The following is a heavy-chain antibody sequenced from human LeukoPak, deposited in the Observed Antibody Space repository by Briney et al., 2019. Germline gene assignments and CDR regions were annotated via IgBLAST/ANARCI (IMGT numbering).Heavy chain of an antibody. CDR1: GFTVSSNY. J-gene: IGHJ4*02. CDR2: IYSGGST. V-gene: IGHV3-53*04. Sequence: PGGSLRLSCAASGFTVSSNYMSWVRQAPGKGLGWVSVIYSGGSTYYADSVKGRFTISRHNSKNTLYLQMNSLRAEDTAVYYCARAGGDSGWSGAVFFDYWGQGTLVTVSS. CDR3: ARAGGDSGWSGAVFFDY. D-gene: IGHD6-13*01.